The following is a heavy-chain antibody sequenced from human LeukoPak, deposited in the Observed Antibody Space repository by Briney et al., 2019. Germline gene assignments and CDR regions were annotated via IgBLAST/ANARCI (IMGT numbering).Heavy chain of an antibody. V-gene: IGHV1-69*13. CDR2: IIPIFGTA. D-gene: IGHD3-16*01. Sequence: GASVKVSCKASGGTFSSYAISWVRQAPGQGLEWMGGIIPIFGTANYAQKFQGRVTITADESTSTAYMELSSLRSEDTAVYYCARDGGALYYCYGMDVWGQGTTVTVSS. J-gene: IGHJ6*02. CDR3: ARDGGALYYCYGMDV. CDR1: GGTFSSYA.